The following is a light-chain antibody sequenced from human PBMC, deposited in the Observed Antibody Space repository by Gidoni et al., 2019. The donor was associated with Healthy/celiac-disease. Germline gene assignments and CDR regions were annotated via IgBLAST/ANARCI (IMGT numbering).Light chain of an antibody. CDR1: QSVSSY. J-gene: IGKJ4*01. CDR3: QQRSNWPPGVT. V-gene: IGKV3-11*01. Sequence: EIVLTQSPATLSLSPGDRATLSCRASQSVSSYLAWYQQKPGQAPRLLIYDASNRATGIPARFSGSGSGTDFTLTISSLEPEDFAVYYCQQRSNWPPGVTFXGXTKVEIK. CDR2: DAS.